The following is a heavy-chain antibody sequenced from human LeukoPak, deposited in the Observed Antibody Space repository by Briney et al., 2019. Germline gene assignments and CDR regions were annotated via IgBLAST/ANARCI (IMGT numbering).Heavy chain of an antibody. CDR1: GFTFRSYW. V-gene: IGHV3-74*01. J-gene: IGHJ2*01. CDR2: INSDGSST. Sequence: GGSLRLSCAASGFTFRSYWMHWVRQAPGKGLVWVSRINSDGSSTSYADSVKGRFTISRDNSKNTLYLQMNSLRAEDTAVYYCAKPSLYYYDTSGYYRYWYFDLWGRGTLVTVSS. D-gene: IGHD3-22*01. CDR3: AKPSLYYYDTSGYYRYWYFDL.